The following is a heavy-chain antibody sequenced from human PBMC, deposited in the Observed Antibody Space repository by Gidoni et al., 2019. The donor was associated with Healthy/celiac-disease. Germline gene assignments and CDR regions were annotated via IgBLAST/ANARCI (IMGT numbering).Heavy chain of an antibody. J-gene: IGHJ4*02. CDR2: FDPEDGET. CDR3: ATVDSSSWYYFDY. Sequence: QVQLVQSGAEVTKPGAPAKVSCKVSGYTLTELSMPWVRQAPGKGLGWMGGFDPEDGETIYAQKFQGRVTMTEDTSTDTAYMGLSSLRSEDTAVYYCATVDSSSWYYFDYWGQGTLVTVSS. D-gene: IGHD6-13*01. V-gene: IGHV1-24*01. CDR1: GYTLTELS.